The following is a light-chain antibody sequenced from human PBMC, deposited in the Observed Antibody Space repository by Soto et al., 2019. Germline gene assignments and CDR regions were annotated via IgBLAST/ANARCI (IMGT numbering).Light chain of an antibody. J-gene: IGKJ1*01. Sequence: DIQMTQSPSTLSASVGDRVTITSRASQSISSWLAWYQQKPGKAPKLLIYKASYLESGVPSRFSGSGSGTEFTLTISSLQPDDFATYYCQQYNIYSPRNPFGQGTKVEIK. CDR2: KAS. CDR3: QQYNIYSPRNP. CDR1: QSISSW. V-gene: IGKV1-5*03.